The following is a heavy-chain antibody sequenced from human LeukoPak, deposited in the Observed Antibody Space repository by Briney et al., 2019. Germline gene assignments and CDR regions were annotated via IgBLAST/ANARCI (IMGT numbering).Heavy chain of an antibody. J-gene: IGHJ4*02. Sequence: ASVKVSFKASRYTFTDYYMHWVRQAPGQGLEWMGWINPNSGGTNYAQKFQGRVTMTRDTSIRTAYMELSSLRSDDTAMYYCAGGASAFDYWGQGTLVTVSS. CDR1: RYTFTDYY. V-gene: IGHV1-2*02. CDR2: INPNSGGT. D-gene: IGHD1-26*01. CDR3: AGGASAFDY.